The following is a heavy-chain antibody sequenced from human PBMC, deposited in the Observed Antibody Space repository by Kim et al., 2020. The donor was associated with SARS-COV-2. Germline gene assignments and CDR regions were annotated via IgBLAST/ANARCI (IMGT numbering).Heavy chain of an antibody. CDR2: IYFTGTT. V-gene: IGHV4-59*01. Sequence: SETLSLTCTVSNGFITNNYWSWISQPRQKGLEWIGYIYFTGTTIYNPSVKTRVTMLVDTSRNQISLRLSSVTAAATAMYYCARVTLYTNYAFDIWGQGT. D-gene: IGHD3-16*01. J-gene: IGHJ3*02. CDR3: ARVTLYTNYAFDI. CDR1: NGFITNNY.